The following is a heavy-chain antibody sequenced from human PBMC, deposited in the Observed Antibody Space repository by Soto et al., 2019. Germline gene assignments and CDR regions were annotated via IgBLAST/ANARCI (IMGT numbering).Heavy chain of an antibody. D-gene: IGHD5-12*01. CDR3: ARISGYDIYYYYYYGMDV. J-gene: IGHJ6*02. V-gene: IGHV1-18*01. CDR2: ISAYNGNT. CDR1: GYTFTSYG. Sequence: ASVKVSCKASGYTFTSYGISWVRQAPGQGLEWMGWISAYNGNTNYARKLQGRVTMTTDTSTSTAYMELRSLRSDDTAVYYCARISGYDIYYYYYYGMDVWGQGTTVTVSS.